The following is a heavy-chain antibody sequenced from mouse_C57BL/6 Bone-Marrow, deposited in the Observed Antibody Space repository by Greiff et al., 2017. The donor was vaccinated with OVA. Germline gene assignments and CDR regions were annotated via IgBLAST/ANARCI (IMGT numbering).Heavy chain of an antibody. D-gene: IGHD1-1*01. Sequence: EVQLKESGGGLVQPKGSLKLSCAASGFSFNTYAMNWVRQAPGKGLEWVARIRSKSNNYATYYADSVKDRFTISRDDSESMLYLQMNNLKTEDTAMYYCVRGGRVSPYYFDYWGQGTTLTVSS. CDR1: GFSFNTYA. CDR2: IRSKSNNYAT. J-gene: IGHJ2*01. V-gene: IGHV10-1*01. CDR3: VRGGRVSPYYFDY.